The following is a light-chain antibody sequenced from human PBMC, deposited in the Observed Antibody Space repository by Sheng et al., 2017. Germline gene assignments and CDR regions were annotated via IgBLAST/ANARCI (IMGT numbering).Light chain of an antibody. J-gene: IGKJ2*01. Sequence: EIVLTQSPGTLSLSPGERATLSCRASQSVTANYLAWYQQKPGQAPRLLIYGASSRATGIPDRLSGSGSGTDFTLTISRLEPEDFAVYYCQQYGNSPVTFGQGTNLEI. CDR2: GAS. CDR1: QSVTANY. V-gene: IGKV3-20*01. CDR3: QQYGNSPVT.